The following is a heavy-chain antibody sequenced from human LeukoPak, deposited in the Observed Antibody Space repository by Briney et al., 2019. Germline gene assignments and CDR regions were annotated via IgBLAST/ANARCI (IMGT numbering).Heavy chain of an antibody. V-gene: IGHV3-30*03. CDR3: ATGSTSLDY. CDR2: ISYDGSNT. CDR1: GFTFSRYG. J-gene: IGHJ4*02. Sequence: HPGRSLKLSCVASGFTFSRYGMHWVRQAPDKGLEWVAVISYDGSNTYYADSVKGRFTISRDNSKNTLHLQMNSLRGQDTALYYCATGSTSLDYWGQGTLVTASS.